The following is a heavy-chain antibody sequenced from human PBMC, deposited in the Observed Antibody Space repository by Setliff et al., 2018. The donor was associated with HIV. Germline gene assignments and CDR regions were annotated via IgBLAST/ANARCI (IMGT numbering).Heavy chain of an antibody. CDR2: MNTDGSST. J-gene: IGHJ4*02. Sequence: AGGSLRLSCAASGFSFSRYWMHWVRQAPGKGLVWVFGMNTDGSSTRYADSVKGRFTISRDNAKNMLYLQMNSLSADDTAVYYCVRGSGYYYFDNWGQGALVTVSS. CDR3: VRGSGYYYFDN. V-gene: IGHV3-74*01. D-gene: IGHD3-22*01. CDR1: GFSFSRYW.